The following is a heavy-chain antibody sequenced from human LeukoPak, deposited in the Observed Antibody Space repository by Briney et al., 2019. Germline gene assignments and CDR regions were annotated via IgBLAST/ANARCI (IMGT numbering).Heavy chain of an antibody. CDR2: ISSSGGST. CDR1: GFTFSSCA. J-gene: IGHJ5*02. D-gene: IGHD6-6*01. V-gene: IGHV3-23*01. Sequence: GGSLRLSCAASGFTFSSCAMSWVRQAPGKGLEWVSVISSSGGSTYYADSVKGRFTISRDNSKNTLYLQMNSLRAEDTAVYYCAKVKYLNWFDPWGQGTLVTVSS. CDR3: AKVKYLNWFDP.